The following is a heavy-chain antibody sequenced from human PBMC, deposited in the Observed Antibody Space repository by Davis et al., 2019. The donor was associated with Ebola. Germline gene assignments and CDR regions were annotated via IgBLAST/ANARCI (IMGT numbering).Heavy chain of an antibody. V-gene: IGHV4-39*01. CDR3: ARRGRGSSTNYYYGMDV. CDR1: GGSISSSSYY. Sequence: GSLRLSCTVSGGSISSSSYYWGWIRQPPGKGLEWIGSIYYSGSTYYNPSLKSRVTISVDTSKNQFSLKLSSVTAADTAVYYCARRGRGSSTNYYYGMDVWGQGTTVTVSS. J-gene: IGHJ6*02. D-gene: IGHD2-2*01. CDR2: IYYSGST.